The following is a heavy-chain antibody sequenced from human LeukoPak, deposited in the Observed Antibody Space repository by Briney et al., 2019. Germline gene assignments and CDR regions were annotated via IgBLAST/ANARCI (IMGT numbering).Heavy chain of an antibody. CDR3: ARGTRGPQY. Sequence: GGSLRLSCAASGFTFSSHWMTLVRQAPGKGLEWVANIKEDGSEKYYVDSVKGRFTISRDNAKNSLYLQMNSLRAEDTAVYYCARGTRGPQYWGLGTLVTVSS. CDR2: IKEDGSEK. CDR1: GFTFSSHW. V-gene: IGHV3-7*01. J-gene: IGHJ4*02. D-gene: IGHD3-10*01.